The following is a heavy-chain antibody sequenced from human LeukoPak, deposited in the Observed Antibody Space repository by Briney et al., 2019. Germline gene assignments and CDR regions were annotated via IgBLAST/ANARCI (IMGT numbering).Heavy chain of an antibody. V-gene: IGHV3-21*01. J-gene: IGHJ4*02. CDR1: GFTFSSYS. CDR3: AREVNYYGSGSYYY. D-gene: IGHD3-10*01. CDR2: ISSSRSYI. Sequence: AGSLRLSCAASGFTFSSYSMNWVRQAPGKGLEWVSSISSSRSYIYYADSVKGRFTISRDNAKNSLYLQMNSLRAEDTAVYYCAREVNYYGSGSYYYWGQGALVTVSS.